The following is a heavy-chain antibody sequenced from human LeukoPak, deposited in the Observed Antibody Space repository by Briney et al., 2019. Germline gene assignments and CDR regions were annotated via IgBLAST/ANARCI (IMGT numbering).Heavy chain of an antibody. D-gene: IGHD4-23*01. Sequence: SETLSLTCTVSGGSISSSDYYWGWIRQPPGKGLEWIGSIYYSVTTYYNPSLKSRVTISVDTSKNQFSLKLNSVTAADTAVYYCARDRLRWPKIDYWGQGTLVTVSS. CDR2: IYYSVTT. CDR3: ARDRLRWPKIDY. J-gene: IGHJ4*02. V-gene: IGHV4-39*07. CDR1: GGSISSSDYY.